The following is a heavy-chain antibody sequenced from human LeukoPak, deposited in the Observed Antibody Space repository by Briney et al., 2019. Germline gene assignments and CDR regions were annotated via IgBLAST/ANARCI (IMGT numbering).Heavy chain of an antibody. CDR3: TSHRWLRTFDY. D-gene: IGHD5-24*01. Sequence: PGGSLRLSCAASGFTFSSYWMSWARQAPGKGLEWVAIIKQDESEKFYVDSVKGRFTISRDNAKNSLFLQMNSLRAEDTAVYFCTSHRWLRTFDYWGQGTLVTVSS. CDR1: GFTFSSYW. J-gene: IGHJ4*02. CDR2: IKQDESEK. V-gene: IGHV3-7*01.